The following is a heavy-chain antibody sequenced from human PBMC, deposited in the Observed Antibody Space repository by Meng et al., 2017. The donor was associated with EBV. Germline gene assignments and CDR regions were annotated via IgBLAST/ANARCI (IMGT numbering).Heavy chain of an antibody. V-gene: IGHV1-69*01. CDR1: GRHFRYYA. J-gene: IGHJ4*02. CDR2: FLPRLGAP. CDR3: ASESGRGYTPDY. Sequence: LQVAAGVKKLWSTAEVSCKTSGRHFRYYAISWVRQAPGQGLEWLGGFLPRLGAPNYAQKFHGRVKITADESTSTHYMDLSSLRSEDTAIYYCASESGRGYTPDYWGQGTLVTVSS. D-gene: IGHD3-10*01.